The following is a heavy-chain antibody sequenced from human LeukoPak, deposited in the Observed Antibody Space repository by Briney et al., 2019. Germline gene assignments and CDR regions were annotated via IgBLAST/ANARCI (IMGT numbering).Heavy chain of an antibody. D-gene: IGHD1-26*01. J-gene: IGHJ4*02. Sequence: GASVTVSCKASGYTFSSYYMHWVRQAPGQGLEWMGIINPSGGSTSYAQKFQGRVTMTRDTSTGTVYMELSSLRSEDTAVYYCARVQVSPEVGATEVYYFDYWGQGTLVTVSS. CDR1: GYTFSSYY. CDR2: INPSGGST. CDR3: ARVQVSPEVGATEVYYFDY. V-gene: IGHV1-46*01.